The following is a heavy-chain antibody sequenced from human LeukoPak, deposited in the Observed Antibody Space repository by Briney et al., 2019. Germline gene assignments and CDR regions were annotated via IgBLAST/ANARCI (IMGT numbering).Heavy chain of an antibody. CDR3: ARDDGSATLGFDS. Sequence: ASVKVSCKASGTTFSRSAISWVRQAPRQGLEWMGGVIPILGTTNYAQKFQDRVSITTDESTSTAYMEVSSLRSVDTAVYYCARDDGSATLGFDSWGQGTLVTVSS. J-gene: IGHJ4*02. V-gene: IGHV1-69*05. CDR2: VIPILGTT. D-gene: IGHD1-26*01. CDR1: GTTFSRSA.